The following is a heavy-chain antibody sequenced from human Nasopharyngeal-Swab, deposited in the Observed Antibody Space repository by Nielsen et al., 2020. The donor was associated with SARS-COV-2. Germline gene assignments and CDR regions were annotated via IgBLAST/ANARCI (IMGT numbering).Heavy chain of an antibody. J-gene: IGHJ4*02. CDR3: ASTPIDSSGYYYAFHY. CDR1: GFTFSRYT. D-gene: IGHD3-22*01. CDR2: ISYDGSNK. Sequence: GESLKISCAASGFTFSRYTMHWVRQAPGKGLEWVAVISYDGSNKYYADSVKGRFTISRDISKNTLYLQMNSLRAEDTAVFYCASTPIDSSGYYYAFHYWGRGTLVTVSS. V-gene: IGHV3-30-3*01.